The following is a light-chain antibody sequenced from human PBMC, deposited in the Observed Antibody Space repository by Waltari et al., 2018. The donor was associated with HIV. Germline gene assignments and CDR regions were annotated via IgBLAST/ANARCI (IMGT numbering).Light chain of an antibody. J-gene: IGLJ2*01. V-gene: IGLV3-19*01. CDR3: NSRDSSGNYLV. CDR1: SIRSYY. Sequence: SSELTQDPAVSVALGQKVRITCQGDSIRSYYVTWYQQKTGQDPVFVIYGKTMRPSGIPNRFSGSSSGNIASLTITGVQAEDESDYYCNSRDSSGNYLVFGGGTKLTVL. CDR2: GKT.